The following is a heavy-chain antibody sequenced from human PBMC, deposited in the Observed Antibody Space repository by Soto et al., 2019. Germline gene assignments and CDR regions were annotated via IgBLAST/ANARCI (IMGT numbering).Heavy chain of an antibody. CDR2: ISSSSIYI. CDR3: AQGGYTWNYGDNWFDP. D-gene: IGHD1-7*01. J-gene: IGHJ5*01. CDR1: GFIFSSYS. V-gene: IGHV3-21*01. Sequence: GGSLRLSCAASGFIFSSYSINWVRQAPWKGLEWVSSISSSSIYIYYADSVKGRFTISRDNAKNSLYLQMNSLRAEDTAVYYCAQGGYTWNYGDNWFDPFGQGTLVTVSS.